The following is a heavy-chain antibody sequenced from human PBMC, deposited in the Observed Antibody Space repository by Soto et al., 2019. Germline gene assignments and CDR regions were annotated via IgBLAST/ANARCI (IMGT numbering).Heavy chain of an antibody. J-gene: IGHJ4*02. CDR3: ARGSSRTGVFDY. CDR1: GGSISSGGYS. V-gene: IGHV4-30-2*01. D-gene: IGHD2-2*01. CDR2: IYHSGST. Sequence: TLSLTFAVSGGSISSGGYSWSCIRQPPGKGLEWIGYIYHSGSTYYNPSLKSRVTISVDRPKNQFSLKLSSVTAADTAVYYCARGSSRTGVFDYWGQGTLVTVSS.